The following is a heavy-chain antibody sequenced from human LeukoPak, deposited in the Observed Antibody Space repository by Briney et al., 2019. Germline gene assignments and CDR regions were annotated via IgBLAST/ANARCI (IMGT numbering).Heavy chain of an antibody. V-gene: IGHV1-2*02. CDR1: GYTFTGYY. J-gene: IGHJ6*01. Sequence: AVTVSCKASGYTFTGYYIHWLRQAPGQGLEWMGWINPNSGGTNYAQKFQGRVTMTRDTSISTAYMELIRLRSDDTAVYYCARDPVQLERRRSYYDMDVWGQGTTVTVSS. CDR3: ARDPVQLERRRSYYDMDV. CDR2: INPNSGGT. D-gene: IGHD1-1*01.